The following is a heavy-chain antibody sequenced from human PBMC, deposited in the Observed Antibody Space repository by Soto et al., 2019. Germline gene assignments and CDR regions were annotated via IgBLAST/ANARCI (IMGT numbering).Heavy chain of an antibody. Sequence: ASVKVSCKASGYTFTSYGISWVRQAPGQGLEWMGWIKTYNLNTNYAQKFQGRVTMTTDTSTSTAYMELRSLRSDDTAVYFCAKLRDARWSKGASVTISS. D-gene: IGHD1-7*01. CDR1: GYTFTSYG. J-gene: IGHJ6*04. CDR3: AKLRDAR. V-gene: IGHV1-18*01. CDR2: IKTYNLNT.